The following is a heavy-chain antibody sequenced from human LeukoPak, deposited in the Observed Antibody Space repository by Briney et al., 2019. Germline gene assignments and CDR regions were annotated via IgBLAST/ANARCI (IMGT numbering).Heavy chain of an antibody. CDR2: INPNSGGT. D-gene: IGHD3-16*01. CDR3: ARDYTNFLDSVDAFDI. V-gene: IGHV1-2*02. CDR1: GYTFTSYG. Sequence: GASVKVSCKASGYTFTSYGISWVRQAPGQGLEWMGWINPNSGGTNYAQRFQGRVTMTRDTSISTAYMELSRLRSDDTAVYYCARDYTNFLDSVDAFDIWGQGTLVTVSS. J-gene: IGHJ3*02.